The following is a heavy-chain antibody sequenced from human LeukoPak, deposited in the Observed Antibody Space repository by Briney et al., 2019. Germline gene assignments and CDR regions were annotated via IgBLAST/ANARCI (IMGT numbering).Heavy chain of an antibody. J-gene: IGHJ4*02. CDR2: ITRSSSAK. CDR1: GLTFSSYW. Sequence: RGGSLRLSCAASGLTFSSYWMHWVRQAPGKGLEWVSYITRSSSAKFYADSVKGRFTISRDNAENLLYLQMNSLRAEDTAVYYCTRDQEGSDYWGQGTLVTVSS. V-gene: IGHV3-48*01. CDR3: TRDQEGSDY.